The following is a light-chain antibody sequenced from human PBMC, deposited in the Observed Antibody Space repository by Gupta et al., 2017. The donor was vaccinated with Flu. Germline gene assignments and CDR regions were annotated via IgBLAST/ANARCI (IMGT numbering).Light chain of an antibody. CDR1: EAMDNY. CDR3: QQDDSSPYN. CDR2: GAS. J-gene: IGKJ2*01. V-gene: IGKV3-20*01. Sequence: EIVLTQSPGTLSLSPGESASLSCRASEAMDNYLAWYSQKPGQPPRLLIYGASTRATGIPERFSGGASGKDYTLTISRLEPDDFAVYYCQQDDSSPYNFGQGTKLEIK.